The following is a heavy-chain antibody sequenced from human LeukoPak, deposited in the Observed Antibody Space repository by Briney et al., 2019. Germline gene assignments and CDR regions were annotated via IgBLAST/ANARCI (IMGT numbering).Heavy chain of an antibody. V-gene: IGHV1-8*01. D-gene: IGHD4-17*01. CDR2: MNPNSGNT. CDR3: ARGPFSYGDYFYYYYYMDV. Sequence: ASVKVSCKASGYTSTSYDINWVRQATGQGLEWMGWMNPNSGNTGYAQKFQGRVTMTRNTSISTAYMELSSLRSEDTAVYYCARGPFSYGDYFYYYYYMDVWGKGTTVTISS. CDR1: GYTSTSYD. J-gene: IGHJ6*03.